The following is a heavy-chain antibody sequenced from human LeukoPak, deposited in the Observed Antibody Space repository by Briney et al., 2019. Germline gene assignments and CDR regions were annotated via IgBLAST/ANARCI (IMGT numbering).Heavy chain of an antibody. CDR1: GFTFSSYG. CDR3: AKGLVVRGYYYYGMDV. V-gene: IGHV3-30*18. J-gene: IGHJ6*04. CDR2: ISYDGSNK. D-gene: IGHD2-2*01. Sequence: GRSLRLSCAASGFTFSSYGMHWVRQAPGKGLEWVAVISYDGSNKYYADSVMGRFTISRDNSKNTLYLQMNSLRAEDTAVYYCAKGLVVRGYYYYGMDVWGKGTTVTVSS.